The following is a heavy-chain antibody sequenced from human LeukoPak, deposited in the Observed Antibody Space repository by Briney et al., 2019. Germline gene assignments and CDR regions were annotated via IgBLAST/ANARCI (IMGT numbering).Heavy chain of an antibody. Sequence: PGGSLRLSCVGSGFTFSTSWMHWVRQAPGKGPEYVAYINQDGSETNYVDSVKGRFTISRDNTRNSLFLQMYSLRDEDTAIYYCARWAGRSGGDCQSEDPWGLGTLVIVSS. D-gene: IGHD2-21*02. J-gene: IGHJ5*02. CDR2: INQDGSET. V-gene: IGHV3-7*01. CDR1: GFTFSTSW. CDR3: ARWAGRSGGDCQSEDP.